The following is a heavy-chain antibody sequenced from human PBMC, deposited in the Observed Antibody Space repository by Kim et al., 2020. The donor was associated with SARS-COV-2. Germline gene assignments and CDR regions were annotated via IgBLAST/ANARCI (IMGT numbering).Heavy chain of an antibody. Sequence: STSYADSVQGRFTFSRYSARNSFYLQINSLRAYDTAVYYCVKGAWLDYWGPGTLVTVSS. CDR3: VKGAWLDY. J-gene: IGHJ4*02. V-gene: IGHV3-23*01. D-gene: IGHD5-12*01. CDR2: ST.